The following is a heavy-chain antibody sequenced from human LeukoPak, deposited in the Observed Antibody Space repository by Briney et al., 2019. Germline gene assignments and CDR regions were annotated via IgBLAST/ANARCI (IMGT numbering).Heavy chain of an antibody. Sequence: GGSLRLSCAASGFTFRNYNMNWVRQAPGKGLEWVSSISESSSFIQYADSLKGRFAISRDNAKNSLYLQMNSLRAEDTAVYYCARQRGYCSSGVCRGWFDPWGQGTLVTVTS. CDR3: ARQRGYCSSGVCRGWFDP. J-gene: IGHJ5*02. D-gene: IGHD2-8*01. CDR1: GFTFRNYN. CDR2: ISESSSFI. V-gene: IGHV3-21*01.